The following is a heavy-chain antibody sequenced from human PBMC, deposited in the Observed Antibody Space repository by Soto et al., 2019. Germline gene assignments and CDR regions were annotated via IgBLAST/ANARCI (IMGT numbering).Heavy chain of an antibody. J-gene: IGHJ3*02. CDR2: VYYSGST. CDR3: ARRGFDSSGWTIFPEAFDI. D-gene: IGHD6-19*01. CDR1: GGSVSSSSYY. V-gene: IGHV4-39*01. Sequence: SETLSLTCTVSGGSVSSSSYYWGWVRQPPGKGLEWIGSVYYSGSTYYNPSLESRVTISVDKSKNQFSLKLSSLTAADTAVYYCARRGFDSSGWTIFPEAFDIWGQGTMVTVSS.